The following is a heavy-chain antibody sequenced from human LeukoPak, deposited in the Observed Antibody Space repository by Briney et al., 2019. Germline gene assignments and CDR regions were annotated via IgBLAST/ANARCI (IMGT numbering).Heavy chain of an antibody. V-gene: IGHV3-72*01. J-gene: IGHJ5*02. D-gene: IGHD6-13*01. CDR1: GFTFSDHY. CDR2: TRNKANSYTT. Sequence: GGSLRLSCAASGFTFSDHYMDWVRQAPGKGLEWVGRTRNKANSYTTEYAASVKGRFTISRDDSKNSLYLQMNSLRAEDTALYYCAKDGFSSSWYNWFDPWGQGTLVTVSS. CDR3: AKDGFSSSWYNWFDP.